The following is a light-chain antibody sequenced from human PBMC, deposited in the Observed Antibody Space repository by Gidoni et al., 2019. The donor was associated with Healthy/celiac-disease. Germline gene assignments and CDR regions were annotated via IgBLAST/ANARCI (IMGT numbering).Light chain of an antibody. J-gene: IGKJ1*01. V-gene: IGKV1-5*01. CDR3: QQYNSILRT. Sequence: DIQMTQSPSTLSAFVGDRVTITCRASQSISSWLAWYQQKPGKAPKLLIYDASSLESGVPRFSGSGSGTEFTLTISSLQPDDFATYYCQQYNSILRTFXXXTKVEIK. CDR2: DAS. CDR1: QSISSW.